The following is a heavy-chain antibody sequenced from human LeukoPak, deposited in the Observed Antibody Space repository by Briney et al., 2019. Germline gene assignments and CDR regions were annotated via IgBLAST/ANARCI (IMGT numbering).Heavy chain of an antibody. D-gene: IGHD2-2*01. CDR2: MNPNSGNT. J-gene: IGHJ6*04. CDR3: ARGLVVPAARAMDV. V-gene: IGHV1-8*03. Sequence: ASVKVSCKASGYTFTSYDINWVRQATGQGLEWMGWMNPNSGNTGYAQKFQGRVTITRNTSISTAYMELSSLRSEDTAVYYCARGLVVPAARAMDVWRKGTTVTVSS. CDR1: GYTFTSYD.